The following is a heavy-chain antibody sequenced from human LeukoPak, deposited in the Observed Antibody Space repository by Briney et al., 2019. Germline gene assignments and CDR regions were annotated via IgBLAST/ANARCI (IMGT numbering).Heavy chain of an antibody. CDR3: ARGSEYFQH. CDR2: IYSGGNT. CDR1: GFTVSSNS. V-gene: IGHV3-66*01. J-gene: IGHJ1*01. Sequence: GSLRLSCADSGFTVSSNSMSWVRQAPGKGLEWVSIIYSGGNTFHADSVKARFSISRDESRDTVYLQMNSLRAEDTAVYYCARGSEYFQHRGQGTLVTVSS.